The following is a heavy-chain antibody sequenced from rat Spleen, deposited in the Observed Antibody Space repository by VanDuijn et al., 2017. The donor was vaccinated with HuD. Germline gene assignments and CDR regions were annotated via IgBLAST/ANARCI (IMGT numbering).Heavy chain of an antibody. V-gene: IGHV5-46*01. CDR1: GFTFSDFP. D-gene: IGHD4-3*01. CDR3: TKEIMRGTKDWFTH. CDR2: VTSGGNNI. Sequence: EVQLVESGGGLVQPGRSMKLSCAASGFTFSDFPMAWVRQTPTKGLEWVATVTSGGNNIYYRESVKGRFTGSRENAKSIVYLQMNSLRSGDTATYYCTKEIMRGTKDWFTHWGQGTLVTVSS. J-gene: IGHJ3*01.